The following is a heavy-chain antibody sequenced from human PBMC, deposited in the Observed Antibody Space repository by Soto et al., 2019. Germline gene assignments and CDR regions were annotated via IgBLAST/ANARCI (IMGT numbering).Heavy chain of an antibody. CDR1: GGSISNYY. Sequence: PSETLSLTCTVSGGSISNYYWSWIRQPPGKGLEWIGYIYYSGSTNYNPSLRSRVTISIDTSKNQFSLKLSSVTAADTAVYYCARGPFFGDYDYWGQGTLVT. V-gene: IGHV4-59*01. CDR3: ARGPFFGDYDY. J-gene: IGHJ4*02. D-gene: IGHD4-17*01. CDR2: IYYSGST.